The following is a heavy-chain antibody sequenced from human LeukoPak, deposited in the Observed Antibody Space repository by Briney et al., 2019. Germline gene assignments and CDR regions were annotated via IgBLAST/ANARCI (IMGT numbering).Heavy chain of an antibody. D-gene: IGHD3-9*01. CDR3: AGEGNDILTGSLGY. CDR1: GFTFSSYA. CDR2: ISYDGSNK. J-gene: IGHJ4*02. V-gene: IGHV3-30-3*01. Sequence: GGSLRLSCAASGFTFSSYAMHWVRQAPGKGLEWVAVISYDGSNKYYADSVKGRFTISRDNSKNTLYLQMNSLRAEDTAVYYCAGEGNDILTGSLGYWGQGTLVTVSS.